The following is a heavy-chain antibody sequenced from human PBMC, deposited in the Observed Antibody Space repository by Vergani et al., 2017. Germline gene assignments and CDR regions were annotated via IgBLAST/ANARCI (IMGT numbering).Heavy chain of an antibody. CDR3: ARLYGGNPYYSYGMDV. Sequence: QVQLQQWGAGLLKPSETLSLTCAVYGGSFSGYYWSWIRQPPGKGLEWIGEINHSGSTNYNPSLKSRVTISVDTSKNQFSLKLSSVTAADTAVYYCARLYGGNPYYSYGMDVWGQGTTVTVSS. D-gene: IGHD4-23*01. J-gene: IGHJ6*02. CDR1: GGSFSGYY. CDR2: INHSGST. V-gene: IGHV4-34*01.